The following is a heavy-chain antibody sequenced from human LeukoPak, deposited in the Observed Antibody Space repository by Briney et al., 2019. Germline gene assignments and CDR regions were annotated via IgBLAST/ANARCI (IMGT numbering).Heavy chain of an antibody. CDR2: VSSDGGNK. V-gene: IGHV3-30-3*01. D-gene: IGHD2-21*01. Sequence: RRSLRLSCAASGVTFSNYAMHRVRQAPGKGLEWVAVVSSDGGNKYYADSVKGRFTISRDNSKNTLYLQMNSLRTEDTAVYFCGRADHEKVVSIDYWGQGTPVIVSS. CDR1: GVTFSNYA. J-gene: IGHJ4*02. CDR3: GRADHEKVVSIDY.